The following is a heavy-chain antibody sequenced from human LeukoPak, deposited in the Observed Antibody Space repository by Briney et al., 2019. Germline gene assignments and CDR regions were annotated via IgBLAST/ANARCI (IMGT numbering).Heavy chain of an antibody. V-gene: IGHV4-30-4*08. CDR3: ARENAEWLIDY. CDR2: IYYSGST. D-gene: IGHD3-3*01. CDR1: GGSISSGVYY. J-gene: IGHJ4*02. Sequence: SETLSLTCSVSGGSISSGVYYWSWIRQPPGKGLEWIGYIYYSGSTYYNPSLKSRVTISVDTSKNQFSLKLSSVTAADTAVYYCARENAEWLIDYGGQGALVTVSS.